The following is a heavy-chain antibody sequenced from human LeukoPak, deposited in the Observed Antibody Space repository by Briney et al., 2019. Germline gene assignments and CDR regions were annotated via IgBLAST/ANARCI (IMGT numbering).Heavy chain of an antibody. CDR3: ARQERWPRGPDVFDI. CDR2: INPGDSDT. CDR1: GYRFTNHW. V-gene: IGHV5-51*01. D-gene: IGHD4-23*01. Sequence: GESLKISCKGSGYRFTNHWIGWARQMPGKGLEWMGIINPGDSDTRYSPSFQGQVTISADKSISIVYLQWSSLKASGTAIYFCARQERWPRGPDVFDIRGQGTMVTVSS. J-gene: IGHJ3*02.